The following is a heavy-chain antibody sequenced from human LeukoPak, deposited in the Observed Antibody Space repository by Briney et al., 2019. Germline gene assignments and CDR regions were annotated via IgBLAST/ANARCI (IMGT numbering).Heavy chain of an antibody. CDR1: GYTFTGYY. Sequence: ASVKVSCKASGYTFTGYYMHWVRQAPGQGLEWMGWINPNSGGTNYAQKFQGRVTMTRDTSISTAYMELSRLRSDDTAVYYCARKGDDSSGYLSDYWGQGTLVTVSS. V-gene: IGHV1-2*02. D-gene: IGHD3-22*01. CDR3: ARKGDDSSGYLSDY. CDR2: INPNSGGT. J-gene: IGHJ4*02.